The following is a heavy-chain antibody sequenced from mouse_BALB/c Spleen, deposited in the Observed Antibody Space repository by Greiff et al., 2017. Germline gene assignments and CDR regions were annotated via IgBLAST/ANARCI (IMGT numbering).Heavy chain of an antibody. CDR2: ISYSGST. CDR3: ARGGYDWFAY. CDR1: GDSITSGY. Sequence: EVKLMESGPSLVKPSQTLSLTCSVTGDSITSGYWNWIRKFPGNKLEYMGYISYSGSTYYNPSLKSRISITRDTSKNQYYLQLNSVTTEDTATYYCARGGYDWFAYWGQGTLVTVSA. J-gene: IGHJ3*01. D-gene: IGHD2-2*01. V-gene: IGHV3-8*02.